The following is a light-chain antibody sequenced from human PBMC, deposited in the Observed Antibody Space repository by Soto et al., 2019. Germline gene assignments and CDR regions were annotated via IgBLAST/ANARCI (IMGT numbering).Light chain of an antibody. CDR3: PSYAGNSIWL. V-gene: IGLV2-23*02. Sequence: QSVLTQPASVSGSPGQSITISCTGTRSDVGGYNSIAWYQQHPGKAPRVVIFEVTKRPSGISDRFSGSKSGYTASLRISGLQAEDEADYFCPSYAGNSIWLFGGGTKVTVL. CDR2: EVT. J-gene: IGLJ2*01. CDR1: RSDVGGYNS.